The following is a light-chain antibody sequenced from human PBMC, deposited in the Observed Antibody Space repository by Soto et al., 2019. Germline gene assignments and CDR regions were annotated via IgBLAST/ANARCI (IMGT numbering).Light chain of an antibody. V-gene: IGLV2-23*01. CDR2: EGN. CDR3: CAYAASSTLNYL. Sequence: SLLTQPASVPGSPGQSITISCTGTSGDVGNYNLVSWYQQHPGKAPKLMIYEGNKRPSGVSNRFSGSKSGNTASLTISGLQAEDEADYYCCAYAASSTLNYLVGHGTKLTVL. J-gene: IGLJ1*01. CDR1: SGDVGNYNL.